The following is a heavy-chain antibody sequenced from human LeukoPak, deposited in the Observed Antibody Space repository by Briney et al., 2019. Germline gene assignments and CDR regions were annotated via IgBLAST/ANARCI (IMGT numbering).Heavy chain of an antibody. V-gene: IGHV3-30*18. CDR2: ISYDGSNK. Sequence: PGGSLRLSCAASGFTFSSYSIHWVRQAPGKGLEWVAVISYDGSNKYYADSVKGRFTISRDNSKNTLYLQMNSLRAEDTAVYYCAKDPTGSYTQPDYWGQGTLVTVSS. J-gene: IGHJ4*02. CDR3: AKDPTGSYTQPDY. CDR1: GFTFSSYS. D-gene: IGHD3-16*02.